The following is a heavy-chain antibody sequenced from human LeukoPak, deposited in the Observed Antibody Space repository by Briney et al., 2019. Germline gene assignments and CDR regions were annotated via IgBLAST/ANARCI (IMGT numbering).Heavy chain of an antibody. V-gene: IGHV3-7*01. D-gene: IGHD6-6*01. Sequence: QPGGSLRLSCAASGFTFSRYWMSWVRQAPGKGLEWVANIKQDGSEKDYVDSVKGRFTISRDNAKNSLYPQMNSLTAEDTAVYYCARESFAARWDWGQGTLVTVSS. CDR1: GFTFSRYW. CDR2: IKQDGSEK. J-gene: IGHJ4*02. CDR3: ARESFAARWD.